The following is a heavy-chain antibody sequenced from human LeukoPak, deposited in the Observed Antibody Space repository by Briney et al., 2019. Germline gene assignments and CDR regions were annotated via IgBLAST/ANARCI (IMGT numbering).Heavy chain of an antibody. D-gene: IGHD3-3*01. Sequence: PSETLSLTCTVSGGSISSSSYYWGWLRQPPGKGREWIGSIYYSGSTYYNPSLKSRVTISVDTSKNQFSLKLSSVTAADTAVYYCARTQRRYDFWSADKAFDIWGQGTMVTVSS. CDR2: IYYSGST. V-gene: IGHV4-39*01. CDR1: GGSISSSSYY. J-gene: IGHJ3*02. CDR3: ARTQRRYDFWSADKAFDI.